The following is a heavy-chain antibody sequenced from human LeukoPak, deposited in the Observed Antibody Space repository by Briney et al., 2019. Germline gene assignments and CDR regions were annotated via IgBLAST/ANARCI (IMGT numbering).Heavy chain of an antibody. CDR2: ISGSGGST. D-gene: IGHD6-13*01. Sequence: PGGSLRLSCAASGFTFSSYAMSWVRQAPGKGLEWVSAISGSGGSTYYADSVKGRFTISRDNSKNTLYLQTNSLRAEDTAVYYCAKAIGGAAAGSLYYYGMDVWGQGTTVTVSS. CDR3: AKAIGGAAAGSLYYYGMDV. J-gene: IGHJ6*02. V-gene: IGHV3-23*01. CDR1: GFTFSSYA.